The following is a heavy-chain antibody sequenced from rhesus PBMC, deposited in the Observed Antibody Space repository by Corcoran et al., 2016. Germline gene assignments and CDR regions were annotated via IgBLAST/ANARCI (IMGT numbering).Heavy chain of an antibody. CDR2: IYGSGRST. J-gene: IGHJ3*01. CDR1: GGSISSRY. V-gene: IGHV4-169*02. CDR3: AGEGVHDYGSPGAFDF. Sequence: QLQLQESGTGLVKPSETLSVTCAVSGGSISSRYWSWIRQATGKGLEWIGYIYGSGRSTNDNPSLKSRVTLSVDTSKNQLSLKLSSVTTADTAVEYCAGEGVHDYGSPGAFDFWGQGLRVTVSS. D-gene: IGHD4-29*01.